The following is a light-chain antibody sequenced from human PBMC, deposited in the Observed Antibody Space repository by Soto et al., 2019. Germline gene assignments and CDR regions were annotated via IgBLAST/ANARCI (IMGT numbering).Light chain of an antibody. V-gene: IGLV6-57*02. J-gene: IGLJ3*02. Sequence: NFMLTQPHSVSESPGKTVTISCTGSSDSIASYYVQWYQQRPGSAPTAVIYEDNQRPSGVPDRFSGSMDRASNSASLTISGLKTEDEADYYCQSYDSRNPWVFGGGTQLTVL. CDR3: QSYDSRNPWV. CDR2: EDN. CDR1: SDSIASYY.